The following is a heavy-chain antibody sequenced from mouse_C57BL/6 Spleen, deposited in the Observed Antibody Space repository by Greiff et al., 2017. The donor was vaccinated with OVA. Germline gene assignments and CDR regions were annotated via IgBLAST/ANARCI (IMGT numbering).Heavy chain of an antibody. V-gene: IGHV1-61*01. CDR1: GYTFTSYW. CDR2: IYPSDSET. CDR3: ARGYDYEGFAY. D-gene: IGHD2-4*01. Sequence: QVQLKQSGAELVRPGSSVKLSCKASGYTFTSYWMDWVKQRPGQGLEWIGNIYPSDSETHYNQKFKDKATLTVDKSSSTAYMPLSSLTSEDSAVYYCARGYDYEGFAYWGQGTLVTVSA. J-gene: IGHJ3*01.